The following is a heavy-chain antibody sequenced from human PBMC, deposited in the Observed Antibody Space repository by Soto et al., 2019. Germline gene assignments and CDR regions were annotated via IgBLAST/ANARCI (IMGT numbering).Heavy chain of an antibody. V-gene: IGHV1-18*01. CDR1: GYTFTSYG. J-gene: IGHJ4*02. CDR2: ISAYNGNT. D-gene: IGHD3-3*01. CDR3: ARVLYYDFWSGSLTGPNFPSHTDY. Sequence: GASVKVSCKASGYTFTSYGISWVRQTPGQGLEWMGWISAYNGNTNYAQKLQGRVTMTTDTSTSTAYMELRSLRSDDTAVYYCARVLYYDFWSGSLTGPNFPSHTDYWGQGTLVTVSS.